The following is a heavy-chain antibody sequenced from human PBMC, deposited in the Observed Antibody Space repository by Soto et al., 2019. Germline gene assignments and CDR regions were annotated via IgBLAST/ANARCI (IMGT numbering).Heavy chain of an antibody. CDR2: ISSTGTFI. Sequence: GGSLRLSCAASGFTFSSYTMNWVRQAPGKGLEWVSSISSTGTFIYYADSVKGRFTISRDNAERSLSLQMNSLGSEDTAVYYCARGEGTGTTHFDHWGQGTLVTVSS. V-gene: IGHV3-21*01. CDR1: GFTFSSYT. D-gene: IGHD1-7*01. J-gene: IGHJ4*02. CDR3: ARGEGTGTTHFDH.